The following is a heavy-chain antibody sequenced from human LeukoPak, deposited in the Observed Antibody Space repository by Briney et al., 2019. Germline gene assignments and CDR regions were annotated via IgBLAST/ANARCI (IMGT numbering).Heavy chain of an antibody. CDR1: GFTFDDYA. J-gene: IGHJ3*01. Sequence: GGSLRLSCAASGFTFDDYAMHWVRQAPGKGLEWVSSISWNSGDTDYADSVKGRFTISRDNAKNALYLQMNSLRAEDTALYYCAKDDHATTGPFDFWGQGTRVTVSS. V-gene: IGHV3-9*01. D-gene: IGHD1-1*01. CDR3: AKDDHATTGPFDF. CDR2: ISWNSGDT.